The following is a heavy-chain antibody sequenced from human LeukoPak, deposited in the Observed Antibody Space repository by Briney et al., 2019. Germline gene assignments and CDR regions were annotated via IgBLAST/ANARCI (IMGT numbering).Heavy chain of an antibody. CDR1: GFTFSSYG. CDR3: TTRWSIAARRLFDY. J-gene: IGHJ4*02. CDR2: IKSKTDGGTT. Sequence: PGGSLRLSCAASGFTFSSYGMHWVRQAPGKGLEWVGRIKSKTDGGTTDYAAPVKGRFTISRDDSKNTLYLQMNSLKTEDTAVYYCTTRWSIAARRLFDYWGQGTLVTVSS. D-gene: IGHD6-6*01. V-gene: IGHV3-15*07.